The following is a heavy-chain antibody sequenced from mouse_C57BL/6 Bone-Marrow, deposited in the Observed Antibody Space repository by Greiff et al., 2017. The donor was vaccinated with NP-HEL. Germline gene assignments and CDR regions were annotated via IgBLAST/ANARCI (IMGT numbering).Heavy chain of an antibody. J-gene: IGHJ4*01. Sequence: QVQLQQPGAELVKPGASVKLSCKASGYTFTSYWMHWVKQRPGQGLEWIGMIHPNSGSTNYNEKFKSKATLTVDKSSSTAYMQLSSLTSEDSAGYYCARWDRITTVVAPLSMDYWGQGTSVTVSS. V-gene: IGHV1-64*01. CDR1: GYTFTSYW. CDR2: IHPNSGST. D-gene: IGHD1-1*01. CDR3: ARWDRITTVVAPLSMDY.